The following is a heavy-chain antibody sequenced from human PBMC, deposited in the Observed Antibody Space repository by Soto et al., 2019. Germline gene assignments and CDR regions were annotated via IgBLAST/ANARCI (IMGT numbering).Heavy chain of an antibody. CDR1: GYTFTGYY. V-gene: IGHV1-2*02. CDR2: INPNSGGT. J-gene: IGHJ3*02. CDR3: ARDQGMQAGDALDI. Sequence: ASVKVSCKASGYTFTGYYMHWVRQVPGQGLEWMGWINPNSGGTNYAQKFQGRVTMTRDTSISTAYMELSRLRSDDTAVYYCARDQGMQAGDALDIWGQGTMVTVSS.